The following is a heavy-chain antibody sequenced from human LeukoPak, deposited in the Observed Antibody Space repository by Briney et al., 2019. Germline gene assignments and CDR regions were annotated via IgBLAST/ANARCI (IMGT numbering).Heavy chain of an antibody. D-gene: IGHD3-10*01. CDR1: GGSISSSSYY. CDR3: ARGRYYYGANWFDP. CDR2: IYYSGST. V-gene: IGHV4-39*01. J-gene: IGHJ5*02. Sequence: SETLSLTCTVSGGSISSSSYYWGWIRQPPGKGLEWIGSIYYSGSTYYNPSLKSRVTISVDTSKNQFSLKLSSVTAADTAVYYCARGRYYYGANWFDPWGQGTLVTVSS.